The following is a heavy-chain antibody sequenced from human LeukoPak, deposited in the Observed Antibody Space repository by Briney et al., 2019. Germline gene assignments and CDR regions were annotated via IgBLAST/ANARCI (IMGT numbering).Heavy chain of an antibody. Sequence: GASVKVSXKASGYTFTGYYMHWVRQAPGQGLEWMGWINPNSGGTNYAQKFQGRVTMTRDTSINTAYMELSRLTSDDTAVYYCARDLDNLGYCSRTNCYGWFDPWGQGTLVTASS. J-gene: IGHJ5*02. CDR3: ARDLDNLGYCSRTNCYGWFDP. CDR2: INPNSGGT. D-gene: IGHD2-2*01. V-gene: IGHV1-2*02. CDR1: GYTFTGYY.